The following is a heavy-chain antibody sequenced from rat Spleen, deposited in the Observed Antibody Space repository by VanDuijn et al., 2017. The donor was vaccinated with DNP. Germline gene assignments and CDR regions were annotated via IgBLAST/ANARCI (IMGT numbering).Heavy chain of an antibody. J-gene: IGHJ2*01. CDR3: ATHRGTGIDY. V-gene: IGHV5-19*01. Sequence: EVQLVETGGGLVQPGRSLKLSCVASGFTFSSYWMYWIRQAPTKGMEWVASIFPSGRSTYYRDSVKGRFTISRDNAKSTLYLQMDSLRAEDTATYYCATHRGTGIDYWGQGVMVTVSS. CDR2: IFPSGRST. D-gene: IGHD4-3*01. CDR1: GFTFSSYW.